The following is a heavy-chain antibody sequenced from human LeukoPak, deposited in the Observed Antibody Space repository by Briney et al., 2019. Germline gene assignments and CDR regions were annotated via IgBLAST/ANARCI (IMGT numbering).Heavy chain of an antibody. Sequence: GGSLRLSCVASGFTFSSYWIHWVRHAPGKGLLWVARVNEDGNEVNYADSVQGRFTISRDNAKNTVYLQMNSLRVDDTAVYYCVRAKPADFDPWGRGTLVTVSS. V-gene: IGHV3-74*01. CDR2: VNEDGNEV. CDR1: GFTFSSYW. CDR3: VRAKPADFDP. J-gene: IGHJ2*01.